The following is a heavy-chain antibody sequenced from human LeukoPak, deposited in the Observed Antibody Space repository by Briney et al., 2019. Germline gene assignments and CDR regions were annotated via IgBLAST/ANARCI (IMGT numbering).Heavy chain of an antibody. CDR1: GGSVGSGGYY. J-gene: IGHJ4*02. CDR3: ARTQSQSGSYRYYFAY. V-gene: IGHV4-61*08. Sequence: SETLSLTCSVSGGSVGSGGYYWSWIRQPPGGGLEWIGDIYYIRNTNYNPSLKSRVTMSLDPSKNQFSLKLNSVTAADTAVYYCARTQSQSGSYRYYFAYWGQGTLVTVSS. CDR2: IYYIRNT. D-gene: IGHD1-26*01.